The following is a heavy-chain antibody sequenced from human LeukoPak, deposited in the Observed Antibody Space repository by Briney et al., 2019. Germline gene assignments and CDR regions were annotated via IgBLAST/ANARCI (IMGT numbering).Heavy chain of an antibody. CDR2: INPSGGST. Sequence: ASVKVSCTAFGYTFTSYYMHWVRQAPGQGLEWMGIINPSGGSTSYAQKFQGRVTMTRDTSTSTVYMELSSLRSEDTAVYYCARDAYDSSGYYYAFDIWGQGTMVTVSS. D-gene: IGHD3-22*01. V-gene: IGHV1-46*01. J-gene: IGHJ3*02. CDR3: ARDAYDSSGYYYAFDI. CDR1: GYTFTSYY.